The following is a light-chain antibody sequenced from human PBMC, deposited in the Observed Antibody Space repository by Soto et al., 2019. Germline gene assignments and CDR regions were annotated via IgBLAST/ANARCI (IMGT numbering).Light chain of an antibody. Sequence: QSVLTQPASVSGSPGQSITISCSGTSSDIGSYNYVSWYQQHPGKAPKLMIYEVNNRPSGVSHRFSGSKSGNTASLTISGLQAEDEADYFCCSYAGTRTYVFGSGTKVT. J-gene: IGLJ1*01. CDR2: EVN. CDR1: SSDIGSYNY. CDR3: CSYAGTRTYV. V-gene: IGLV2-23*02.